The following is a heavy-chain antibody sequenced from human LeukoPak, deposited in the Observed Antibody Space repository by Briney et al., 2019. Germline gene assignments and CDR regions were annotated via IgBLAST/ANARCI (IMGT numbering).Heavy chain of an antibody. Sequence: SETLSLTCTVSGGSISSYYWSWLRQPPGKGLEWIGYIYYSGSTNYNPSLKSRVTISVDTSKNQFSLKLSSVTAADTAVYYCARVRDYVWGSYRPRVSWFDPWGQGTLVTVSS. D-gene: IGHD3-16*02. V-gene: IGHV4-59*01. CDR1: GGSISSYY. CDR3: ARVRDYVWGSYRPRVSWFDP. CDR2: IYYSGST. J-gene: IGHJ5*02.